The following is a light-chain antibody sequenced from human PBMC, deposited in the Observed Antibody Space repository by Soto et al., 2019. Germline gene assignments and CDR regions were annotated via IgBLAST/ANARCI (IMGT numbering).Light chain of an antibody. CDR1: QSFSSNY. CDR3: KQDGSSAPIT. CDR2: GAS. J-gene: IGKJ5*01. Sequence: EIVLTQSPGTLSLSPGERATLSCRASQSFSSNYLAWYQQRPGQAPSLLIYGASSRATGIPDRFSGSGSGTDFTLTIIRLEPEDFGLYYCKQDGSSAPITFGQGTRVEIE. V-gene: IGKV3-20*01.